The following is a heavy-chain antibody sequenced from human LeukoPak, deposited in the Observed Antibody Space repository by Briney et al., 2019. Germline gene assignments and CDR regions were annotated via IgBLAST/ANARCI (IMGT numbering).Heavy chain of an antibody. V-gene: IGHV3-23*01. CDR3: AKGVSGGHAVYFDY. D-gene: IGHD1-26*01. Sequence: PGGSLRLSCAASGFTFSSYTMNWVRQAPGKGLEWVSGISSSGSSTFYADSVKGRFTISRDNSKNTLYLQMNNLRAEDTAVYYCAKGVSGGHAVYFDYWGQGTLVTVSS. CDR2: ISSSGSST. CDR1: GFTFSSYT. J-gene: IGHJ4*02.